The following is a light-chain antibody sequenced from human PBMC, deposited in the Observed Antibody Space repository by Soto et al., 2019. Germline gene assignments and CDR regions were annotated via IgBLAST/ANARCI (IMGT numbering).Light chain of an antibody. CDR2: DVT. J-gene: IGLJ2*01. V-gene: IGLV2-14*01. Sequence: QSVLAQPASVSGSPGQSITISCTGTSSDVGAYNYVSWYHQHHPGKAPELIIYDVTDRPSGVSTRFPGSKSGNTASLTISGLQAEDEGDYYCSSYTTIKTVIFGGGTKLTVL. CDR1: SSDVGAYNY. CDR3: SSYTTIKTVI.